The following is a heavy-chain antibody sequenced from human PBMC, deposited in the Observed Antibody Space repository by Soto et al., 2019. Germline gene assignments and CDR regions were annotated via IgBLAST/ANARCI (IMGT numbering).Heavy chain of an antibody. CDR2: FDPEDGET. CDR3: ATGYSAARGFSIEYAFDI. J-gene: IGHJ3*02. V-gene: IGHV1-24*01. D-gene: IGHD6-6*01. Sequence: VASVKVSCKVSGYTLTELSMHWVRQAPGKGLEWMGGFDPEDGETIYAQKFQGRVTMTEDTSTDTAYMELSSLRSEDTAVYYCATGYSAARGFSIEYAFDIWGQGTMVTVSS. CDR1: GYTLTELS.